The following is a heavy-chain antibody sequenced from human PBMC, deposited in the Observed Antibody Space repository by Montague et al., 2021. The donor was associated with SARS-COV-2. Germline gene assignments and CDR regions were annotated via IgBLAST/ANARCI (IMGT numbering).Heavy chain of an antibody. J-gene: IGHJ3*02. CDR2: INHSGST. D-gene: IGHD5-24*01. Sequence: SETLSLTCAVYGGSFSGYYWSWIRQPPGKGLEWIGEINHSGSTNYNPSLKSRVTISVDTSKNQFSLKLSSVTAADTAVYYCAGGSKKISKRWLQFDDAFDIWGQGTMVTVSS. CDR3: AGGSKKISKRWLQFDDAFDI. V-gene: IGHV4-34*01. CDR1: GGSFSGYY.